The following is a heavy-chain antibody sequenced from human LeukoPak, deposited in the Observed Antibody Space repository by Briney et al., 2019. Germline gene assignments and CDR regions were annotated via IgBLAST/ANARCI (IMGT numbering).Heavy chain of an antibody. J-gene: IGHJ4*02. CDR2: INGNGGST. Sequence: ASVKVSCKASGYTFTSYYMHWVRQAPGQGLEWMGIINGNGGSTRYAQKFQGRVTMTVDMSTSTVYMELNCLRSVDTAVYYCARDALYSYSPPGDYWGQGTLVTVSS. CDR1: GYTFTSYY. D-gene: IGHD1-26*01. V-gene: IGHV1-46*01. CDR3: ARDALYSYSPPGDY.